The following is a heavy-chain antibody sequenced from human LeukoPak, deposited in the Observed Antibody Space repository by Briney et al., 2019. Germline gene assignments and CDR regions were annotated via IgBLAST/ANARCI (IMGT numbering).Heavy chain of an antibody. V-gene: IGHV4-39*01. CDR2: IYYSGST. CDR1: GGSISSSSYY. Sequence: SETLSLTCTVSGGSISSSSYYWGWIRQPPGKGLEWIGSIYYSGSTYYNPSLKSRVTISVDTSKNQFSLKLSSVTAADTAVYYGVRIHYYYYYMDVWGQGTMVTVSS. J-gene: IGHJ6*03. D-gene: IGHD5-18*01. CDR3: VRIHYYYYYMDV.